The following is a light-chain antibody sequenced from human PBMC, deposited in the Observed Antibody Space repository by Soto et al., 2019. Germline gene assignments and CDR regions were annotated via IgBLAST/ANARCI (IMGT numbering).Light chain of an antibody. CDR2: DVS. CDR1: SSDVGGYNY. J-gene: IGLJ1*01. V-gene: IGLV2-11*01. CDR3: CSYAGSYTLYV. Sequence: QSALTQPRSVSGSPGQSVTISCTGTSSDVGGYNYVSWYQQHPGKAPKLMIYDVSKRPSGVPDRFSGSKSGNTASLTISGLQAEDEADYYCCSYAGSYTLYVFGTGPKGTVL.